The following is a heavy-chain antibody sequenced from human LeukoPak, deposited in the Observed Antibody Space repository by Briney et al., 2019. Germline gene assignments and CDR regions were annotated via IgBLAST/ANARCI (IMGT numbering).Heavy chain of an antibody. Sequence: SVKVSCKASGYTFTGYYMHWVRQAPGQGLEWMGWINPNSGGTNYAQKFQGRVTMTRDTSISTAYMELRSLRSDDTAVYYCATQMYYDILTGYDYWGQGTLVTVSS. CDR1: GYTFTGYY. D-gene: IGHD3-9*01. CDR3: ATQMYYDILTGYDY. V-gene: IGHV1-2*02. J-gene: IGHJ4*02. CDR2: INPNSGGT.